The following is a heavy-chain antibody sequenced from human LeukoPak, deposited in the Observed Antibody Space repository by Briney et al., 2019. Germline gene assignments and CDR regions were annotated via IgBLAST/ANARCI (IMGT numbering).Heavy chain of an antibody. J-gene: IGHJ3*02. CDR3: ARDWVAGVPFDAFDI. D-gene: IGHD3-10*01. CDR1: GFTLSNYW. Sequence: GGSLRLSCVASGFTLSNYWMSWVRQAPGKGLEWVANIKEDGSEKYYVGSAKGRLTISRDNAKNSLYLHMDSLTAEDTAIYYCARDWVAGVPFDAFDIWGQGTMVSVSS. CDR2: IKEDGSEK. V-gene: IGHV3-7*01.